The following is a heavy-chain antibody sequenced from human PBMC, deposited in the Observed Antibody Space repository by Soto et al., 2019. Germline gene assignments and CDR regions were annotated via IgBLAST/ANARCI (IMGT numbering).Heavy chain of an antibody. CDR2: IGTAGDT. D-gene: IGHD3-3*02. CDR3: ARGFSRGGGWGY. J-gene: IGHJ4*02. CDR1: GFTFSSYD. V-gene: IGHV3-13*01. Sequence: EVQLVESGGGLVQPGGSLRLSCAASGFTFSSYDMHWVRQATGKGLEWVSAIGTAGDTYYPGSVKGRFTISRENAKNSLYFQMTSLRAEDTAVYYCARGFSRGGGWGYWGQGTLVTVSS.